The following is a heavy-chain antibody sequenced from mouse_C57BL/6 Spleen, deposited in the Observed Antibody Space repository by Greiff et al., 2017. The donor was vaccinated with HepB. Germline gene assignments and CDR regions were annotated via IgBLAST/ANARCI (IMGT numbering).Heavy chain of an antibody. CDR1: GYSITSGYY. V-gene: IGHV3-6*01. CDR2: ISYDGSN. D-gene: IGHD1-1*01. CDR3: ARGYYYGSSYPFDY. Sequence: VQLKESGPGLVKPSQSLSLTCSVTGYSITSGYYWNWIRQFPGNKLEWMGYISYDGSNNYNPSLKNRISITRDTSKNQFFLKLNSVTTEDTATYYCARGYYYGSSYPFDYWGQGTTLTVSS. J-gene: IGHJ2*01.